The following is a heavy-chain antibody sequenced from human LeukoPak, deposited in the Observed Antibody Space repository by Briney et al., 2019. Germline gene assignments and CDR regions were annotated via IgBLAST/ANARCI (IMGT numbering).Heavy chain of an antibody. CDR1: GFTFSSYG. CDR2: ISYDGSNK. V-gene: IGHV3-30*18. D-gene: IGHD6-6*01. CDR3: ANSARSDDAFDI. J-gene: IGHJ3*02. Sequence: GGSLRLSCAASGFTFSSYGMHWVRQAPGKGLEWVAVISYDGSNKYYADSVKGRFTISRDNSKNTLYLQMNSLRAEDTAVYYCANSARSDDAFDIWGQGTMVTVSS.